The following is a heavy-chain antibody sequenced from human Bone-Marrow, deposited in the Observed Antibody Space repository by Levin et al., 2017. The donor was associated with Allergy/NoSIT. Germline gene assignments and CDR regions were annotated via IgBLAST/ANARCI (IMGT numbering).Heavy chain of an antibody. CDR3: ARSATGLQHAF. CDR1: GGSFNGYY. CDR2: INHSRST. J-gene: IGHJ4*02. V-gene: IGHV4-34*01. D-gene: IGHD4-11*01. Sequence: SETLSLTCADSGGSFNGYYWSWIRQPPGKGLEWIGEINHSRSTDYKPSLKSRVTISVDSSKKQVSLKLISVTAADTAVYYCARSATGLQHAFWGQGTLVTVSS.